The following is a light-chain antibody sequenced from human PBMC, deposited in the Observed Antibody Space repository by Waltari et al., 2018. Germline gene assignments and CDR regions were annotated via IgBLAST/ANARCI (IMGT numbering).Light chain of an antibody. V-gene: IGLV1-47*01. CDR3: AAWDDSLSSWL. Sequence: QSVLTQPPAASGTPRQRVTMFCSRGSSNIRTNYAYWYKHLPGTAPKVLIFRDDQRPSGVPDRFSGSKSGTSASLTISGLRSDDEADYCCAAWDDSLSSWLFGGGTKLTVL. J-gene: IGLJ3*02. CDR1: SSNIRTNY. CDR2: RDD.